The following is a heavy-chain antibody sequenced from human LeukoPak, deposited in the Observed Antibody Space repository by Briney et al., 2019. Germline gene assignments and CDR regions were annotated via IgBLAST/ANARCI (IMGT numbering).Heavy chain of an antibody. D-gene: IGHD5-24*01. V-gene: IGHV4-61*01. J-gene: IGHJ5*02. CDR2: ISYSGST. CDR3: VKMAEWFDP. CDR1: GDSVSSGSYF. Sequence: SETLSLTCTVSGDSVSSGSYFWSWIRQPPGKGLEWIGYISYSGSTSYNSSLKSRVTISVDTSKSQFSLKLSSMTAADTAVYFCVKMAEWFDPWGQGTLVTVSS.